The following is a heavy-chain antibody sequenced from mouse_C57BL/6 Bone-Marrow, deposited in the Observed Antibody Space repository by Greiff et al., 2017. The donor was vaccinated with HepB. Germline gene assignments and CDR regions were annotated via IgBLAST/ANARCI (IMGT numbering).Heavy chain of an antibody. J-gene: IGHJ2*01. V-gene: IGHV14-4*01. D-gene: IGHD2-3*01. CDR3: TTGLLRYFDY. CDR2: IDPENGDT. CDR1: GFNIKDDY. Sequence: EVKLQQSGAELVRPGASVKLSCTASGFNIKDDYMHWVKQRPEQGLEWIGWIDPENGDTEYASKFQGKATITADTSSNTAYLQLSSLTSEDTAVYYCTTGLLRYFDYWGQGTTLTVSS.